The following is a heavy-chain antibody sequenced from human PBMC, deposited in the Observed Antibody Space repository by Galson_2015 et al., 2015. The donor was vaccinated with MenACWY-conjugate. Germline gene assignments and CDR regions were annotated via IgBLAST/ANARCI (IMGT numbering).Heavy chain of an antibody. V-gene: IGHV2-5*02. Sequence: PELGMSTQTLTLTCTFSGFSLGTSRVGVGWIRQPPGQALEWLSLIYWDDDKRYSPSLKSRLTITKDTSKNQLVLSMTTMDPVDTATYYCAHSPYCSTTSCYAARAFDVWGQGTVVTVSS. CDR3: AHSPYCSTTSCYAARAFDV. CDR2: IYWDDDK. D-gene: IGHD2-2*01. J-gene: IGHJ3*01. CDR1: GFSLGTSRVG.